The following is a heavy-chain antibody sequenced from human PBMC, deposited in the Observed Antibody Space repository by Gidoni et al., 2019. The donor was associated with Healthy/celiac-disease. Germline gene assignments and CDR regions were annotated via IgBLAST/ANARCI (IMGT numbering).Heavy chain of an antibody. V-gene: IGHV1-18*01. CDR2: ISAYNGNT. Sequence: QVQLVQSGAEVKKPGASVKVSRKASGYTFTSYGISWVRQAPGQGLEWMGWISAYNGNTNYAQKLQGRVTMTTDTSTSTAYMELRSLRSDDTAVYYCARYTPRRFLEWLTYGMDVWGQGTTVTVSS. D-gene: IGHD3-3*01. CDR1: GYTFTSYG. CDR3: ARYTPRRFLEWLTYGMDV. J-gene: IGHJ6*02.